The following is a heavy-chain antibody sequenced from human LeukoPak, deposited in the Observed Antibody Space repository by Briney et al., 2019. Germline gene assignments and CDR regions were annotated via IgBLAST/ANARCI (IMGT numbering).Heavy chain of an antibody. CDR3: ARGRYLTIFGVVNEFDY. V-gene: IGHV1-2*02. D-gene: IGHD3-3*01. Sequence: ASVKVSCKASGYTFTGYYMHWVRQAPGQGLEWMGWINPNSGGTNYAQKFQGRVTMTRDTSISTAYMELSRLRSDDTAVYYCARGRYLTIFGVVNEFDYWGQGTLVTVSS. J-gene: IGHJ4*02. CDR2: INPNSGGT. CDR1: GYTFTGYY.